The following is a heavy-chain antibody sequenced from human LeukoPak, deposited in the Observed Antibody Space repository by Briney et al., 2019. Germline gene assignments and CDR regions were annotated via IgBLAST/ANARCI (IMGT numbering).Heavy chain of an antibody. CDR2: IYHSGST. J-gene: IGHJ4*02. CDR3: ARVSHTAMDYFDY. CDR1: GGSISSGGYY. D-gene: IGHD5-18*01. V-gene: IGHV4-30-2*01. Sequence: KPSETLSLTCTVSGGSISSGGYYWSWIRQPPGKGLEWIGYIYHSGSTYYNPSLKSRVTISVDRSKNQFSLKLSSVTAADTAVYYCARVSHTAMDYFDYWGQGTLVTVSS.